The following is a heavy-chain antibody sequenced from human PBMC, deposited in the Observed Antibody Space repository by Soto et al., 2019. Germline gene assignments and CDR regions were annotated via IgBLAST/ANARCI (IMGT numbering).Heavy chain of an antibody. V-gene: IGHV3-30*18. CDR1: GFNFSNHG. Sequence: QVQLVESGGGVVQPGRSLRLSCAASGFNFSNHGMHWVRQAPGKGLEWVAVISNAGNNKYYADSVKGRFSISRDNSPNMGYLQMNSLRPEDMAVSYCAKDRVKIGYVFYYWGQGTLVTVSA. D-gene: IGHD2-2*01. CDR2: ISNAGNNK. J-gene: IGHJ4*02. CDR3: AKDRVKIGYVFYY.